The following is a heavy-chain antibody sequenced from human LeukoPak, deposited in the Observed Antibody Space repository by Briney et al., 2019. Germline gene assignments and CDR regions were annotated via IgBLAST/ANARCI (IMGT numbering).Heavy chain of an antibody. CDR2: ISSSGTNM. Sequence: GGSLRLSCAASGFTFSTYSMSWVRQAPGKGLEWVSYISSSGTNMYYADSVKGRFTISRDNARNSLFLQMNSLRAEDTAVYYCATDRYDIASDYWGQGTLVTVSS. V-gene: IGHV3-48*04. CDR1: GFTFSTYS. J-gene: IGHJ4*02. CDR3: ATDRYDIASDY. D-gene: IGHD2-2*01.